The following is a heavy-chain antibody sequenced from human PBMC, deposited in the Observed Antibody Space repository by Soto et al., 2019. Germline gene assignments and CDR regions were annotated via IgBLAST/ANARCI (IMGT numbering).Heavy chain of an antibody. V-gene: IGHV1-24*01. CDR3: ATATPIGYCTNGVCYPWFDP. Sequence: ASVKVSCKVSGYTLTELSMHWVRQAPGKGLEWMGGFDPEDGETIYAQKFQGRVTMTEDTSTDTAYMELSSLRSEDTAVYYCATATPIGYCTNGVCYPWFDPWGQGTLVTVSS. CDR1: GYTLTELS. J-gene: IGHJ5*02. D-gene: IGHD2-8*01. CDR2: FDPEDGET.